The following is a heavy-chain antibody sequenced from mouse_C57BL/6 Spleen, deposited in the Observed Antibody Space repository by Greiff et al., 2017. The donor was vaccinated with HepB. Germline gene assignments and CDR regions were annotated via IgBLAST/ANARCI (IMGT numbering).Heavy chain of an antibody. Sequence: QVHVKQPGAELVKPGASVKLSCKASGYTFTSYWMHWVKQRPGRGLEWIGRIDPNSGGTKYNEKFKSKATLTVDKPSSTAYMQLSSLTSEDSAVYYCARWVYYGYDYAMDYWGQGTSVTVSS. J-gene: IGHJ4*01. V-gene: IGHV1-72*01. CDR3: ARWVYYGYDYAMDY. D-gene: IGHD2-2*01. CDR2: IDPNSGGT. CDR1: GYTFTSYW.